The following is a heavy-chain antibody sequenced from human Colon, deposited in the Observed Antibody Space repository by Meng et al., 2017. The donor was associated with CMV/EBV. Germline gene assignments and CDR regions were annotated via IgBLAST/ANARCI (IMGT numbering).Heavy chain of an antibody. J-gene: IGHJ5*02. V-gene: IGHV1-2*02. CDR1: GYPFTGYY. CDR2: INPNGGGT. Sequence: GYPFTGYYLHWVRPAPGQGLEWIGWINPNGGGTDYARAFEGRVTMTREMSTTTAYLELHRLTPDDTAVYYCARVGCGTTSCSQGLDPWGQGTLVTVSS. CDR3: ARVGCGTTSCSQGLDP. D-gene: IGHD2-2*01.